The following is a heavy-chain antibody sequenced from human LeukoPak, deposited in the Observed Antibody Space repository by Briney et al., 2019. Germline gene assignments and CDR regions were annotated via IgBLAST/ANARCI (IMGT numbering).Heavy chain of an antibody. V-gene: IGHV4-4*02. D-gene: IGHD6-13*01. CDR2: IYHSGST. Sequence: SGTLSLTCAVSGGSISSSNWRSWVRQPPGKGLEWIGEIYHSGSTNYSPSLKSRITISVDTSKNQFSLKLSSVTAADTAVYYCARQLGGSSWSDYWGQGTLVTVSS. CDR3: ARQLGGSSWSDY. J-gene: IGHJ4*02. CDR1: GGSISSSNW.